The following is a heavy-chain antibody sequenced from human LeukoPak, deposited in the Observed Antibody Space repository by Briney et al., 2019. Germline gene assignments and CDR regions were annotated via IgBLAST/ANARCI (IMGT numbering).Heavy chain of an antibody. CDR2: IRYDGSNK. D-gene: IGHD2-21*01. Sequence: GGSLRLSCAVSGFTFSSYGMHWVRQAPGKGLEWVAFIRYDGSNKFYADSVKGRFTISRDNSKNTLFLQMNSLRAEDTAVYYCARSDWFDPWGQGTLVIVSS. V-gene: IGHV3-30*02. J-gene: IGHJ5*02. CDR3: ARSDWFDP. CDR1: GFTFSSYG.